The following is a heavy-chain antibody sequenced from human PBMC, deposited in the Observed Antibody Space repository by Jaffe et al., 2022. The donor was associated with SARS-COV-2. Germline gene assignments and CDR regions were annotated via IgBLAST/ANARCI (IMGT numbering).Heavy chain of an antibody. CDR2: ISYDGSNK. Sequence: QVQLVESGGGVVQPGRSLRLSCAASGFTFSSYGMHWVRQAPGKGLEWVAVISYDGSNKYYADSVKGRFTISRDNSKNTLYLQMNSLRAEDTAVYYCAKDGVAAAKFGLLGYWGQGTLVTVSS. CDR3: AKDGVAAAKFGLLGY. CDR1: GFTFSSYG. V-gene: IGHV3-30*18. J-gene: IGHJ4*02. D-gene: IGHD6-13*01.